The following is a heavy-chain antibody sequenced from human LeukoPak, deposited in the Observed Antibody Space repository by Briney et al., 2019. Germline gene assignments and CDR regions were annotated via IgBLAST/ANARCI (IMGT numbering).Heavy chain of an antibody. CDR2: IKSKAAGGTT. J-gene: IGHJ6*02. Sequence: GGSLRLSCAASGFTFSDALMSWVRQAPGKRLDWVGHIKSKAAGGTTDYAAPVKGRFTISRDDSKNTLYLQMNSLRAEDTAVYYCARHKAYGFDVWGRGTTVAVS. CDR1: GFTFSDAL. V-gene: IGHV3-15*05. CDR3: ARHKAYGFDV.